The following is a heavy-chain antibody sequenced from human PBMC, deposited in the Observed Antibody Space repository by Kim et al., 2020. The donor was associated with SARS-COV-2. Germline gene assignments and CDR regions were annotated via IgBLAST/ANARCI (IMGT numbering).Heavy chain of an antibody. Sequence: GGSLRLSCAASGFTFDDYAMHWVRQAPGKGLEWVSGISWNSGSISYADSVKGRFTISRDNAKNSLYLQMNSLRAEDTALYYCAKDPVSESSSWHGGYYFDYWGQGTLVTVSS. CDR1: GFTFDDYA. CDR2: ISWNSGSI. V-gene: IGHV3-9*01. D-gene: IGHD6-13*01. CDR3: AKDPVSESSSWHGGYYFDY. J-gene: IGHJ4*02.